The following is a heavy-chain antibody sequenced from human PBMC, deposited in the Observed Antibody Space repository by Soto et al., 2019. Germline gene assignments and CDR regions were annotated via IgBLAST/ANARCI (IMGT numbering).Heavy chain of an antibody. J-gene: IGHJ4*02. CDR3: ARWHGSGSYYAYFDY. Sequence: PSETLSLTCTVSGGSISSYCWSWIRQPPGKGLEWIGYIYYSGSTNYNPSLKSRVTISVDTSKNQFSLKLSSVTAADTAVYYCARWHGSGSYYAYFDYWGQGTLVTVSS. CDR2: IYYSGST. CDR1: GGSISSYC. D-gene: IGHD3-10*01. V-gene: IGHV4-59*01.